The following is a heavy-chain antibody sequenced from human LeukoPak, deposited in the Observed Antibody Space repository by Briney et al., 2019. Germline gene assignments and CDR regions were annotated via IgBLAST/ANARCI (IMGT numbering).Heavy chain of an antibody. D-gene: IGHD5-24*01. CDR1: GFTFSSYS. Sequence: GGSLRLSCAASGFTFSSYSMNWVRQAPGKGLEWVSSISSSSSYIYHADSVKGRFTISRDNAKNSLYLQMNSLRAEDTAVYYCARVEALQRWLQLSMHWDYYYGMDVWGQGTTVTVSS. CDR3: ARVEALQRWLQLSMHWDYYYGMDV. V-gene: IGHV3-21*01. CDR2: ISSSSSYI. J-gene: IGHJ6*02.